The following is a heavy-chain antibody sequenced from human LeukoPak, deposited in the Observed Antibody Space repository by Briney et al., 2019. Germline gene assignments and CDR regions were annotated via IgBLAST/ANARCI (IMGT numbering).Heavy chain of an antibody. CDR1: GYTFTSYA. D-gene: IGHD6-6*01. V-gene: IGHV7-4-1*02. CDR2: INTNTGNP. J-gene: IGHJ5*02. CDR3: ATGGGIAARRRPFDP. Sequence: ASVKVSCKASGYTFTSYAMNWVRQAPGQGLEWMGWINTNTGNPTYAQGFTGRFVFSLDTSVSTAYLQISSLKAEDTAVYYCATGGGIAARRRPFDPWGQGTLVTVSS.